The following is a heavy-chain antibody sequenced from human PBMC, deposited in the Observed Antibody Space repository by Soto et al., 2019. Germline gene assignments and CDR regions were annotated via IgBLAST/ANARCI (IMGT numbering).Heavy chain of an antibody. D-gene: IGHD3-16*01. CDR2: ISWNSGSI. CDR1: GFTFDDYA. Sequence: PGGSLRLSCAASGFTFDDYAMHWVRQAPGKGLEWVSGISWNSGSIGYADSVKGRFTISRDNAKNSLYLQMNSLRAEDTALYYCAKDSCEDVWGCHNWFDPWGQGTLVTVSS. V-gene: IGHV3-9*01. CDR3: AKDSCEDVWGCHNWFDP. J-gene: IGHJ5*02.